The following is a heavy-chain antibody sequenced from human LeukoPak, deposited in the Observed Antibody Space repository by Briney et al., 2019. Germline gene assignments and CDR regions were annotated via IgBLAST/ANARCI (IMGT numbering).Heavy chain of an antibody. Sequence: PGGSLRLSCAASGFTFSSYWMSWVRQAPGKGLEWVANIKQDGSEKYYVDSVKGRFTISRDNAKNSLYLQMNSLRAEDTAVYYCAGGLPTYCSGGSCYPSNFDYWGQGTLVTVSS. V-gene: IGHV3-7*01. J-gene: IGHJ4*02. CDR2: IKQDGSEK. CDR3: AGGLPTYCSGGSCYPSNFDY. CDR1: GFTFSSYW. D-gene: IGHD2-15*01.